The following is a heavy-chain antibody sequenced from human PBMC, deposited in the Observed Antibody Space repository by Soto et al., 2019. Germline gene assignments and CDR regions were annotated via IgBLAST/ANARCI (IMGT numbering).Heavy chain of an antibody. V-gene: IGHV3-21*01. Sequence: GGSLRLSCAASGFTFSSYSMNWVRQAPGKGLEWVSSISSSSSYIYYADSVKGRFTISRDNAKNSLYLQMNSLRAEDTAVYYCARDVSRTEGAFDIWGQGTMVTVSS. CDR2: ISSSSSYI. J-gene: IGHJ3*02. CDR3: ARDVSRTEGAFDI. CDR1: GFTFSSYS.